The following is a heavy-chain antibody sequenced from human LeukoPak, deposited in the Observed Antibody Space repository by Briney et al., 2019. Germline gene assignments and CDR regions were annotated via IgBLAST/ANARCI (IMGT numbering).Heavy chain of an antibody. CDR2: IYYSGNT. Sequence: SETLSLTCGVSGYSITNSYYWVGIRQPPGKGLEWIGNIYYSGNTYYNPSLKSRVTISVDTSKNQFSLMVSSVTAADTAVYYCARRYSNYFFDYWGQGTLVTVSS. CDR1: GYSITNSYY. J-gene: IGHJ4*02. V-gene: IGHV4-38-2*01. D-gene: IGHD4-11*01. CDR3: ARRYSNYFFDY.